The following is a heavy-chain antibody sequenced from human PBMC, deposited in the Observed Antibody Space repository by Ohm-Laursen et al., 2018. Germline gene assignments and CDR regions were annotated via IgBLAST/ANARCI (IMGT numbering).Heavy chain of an antibody. CDR2: ISGSGGST. CDR1: GFTFSSYA. D-gene: IGHD3-10*01. CDR3: ARAYGSGSYTEHYYYYYGMDV. Sequence: SLRLSCTASGFTFSSYAMSWVRQAPGKGLEWVSAISGSGGSTYYADSVKGRFTISRDNSKNTLYLQMNSLRSEDTAVYYCARAYGSGSYTEHYYYYYGMDVWGQGTTVTVSS. V-gene: IGHV3-23*01. J-gene: IGHJ6*02.